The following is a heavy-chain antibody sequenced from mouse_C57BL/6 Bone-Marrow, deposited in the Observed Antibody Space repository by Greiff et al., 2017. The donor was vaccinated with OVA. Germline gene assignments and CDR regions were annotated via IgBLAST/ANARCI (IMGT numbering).Heavy chain of an antibody. CDR1: GYTFTSYD. J-gene: IGHJ4*01. Sequence: VQLQQSGPELVKPGASVKLSCKASGYTFTSYDINWVKQRPGQGLEWIGWIYPRAGSTKYNEKFKGQATLTVDTSSSTAYMELHSLTSEDSAVYFCARFLYDYYAMDYWGQGTSVTVSS. CDR3: ARFLYDYYAMDY. D-gene: IGHD1-3*01. CDR2: IYPRAGST. V-gene: IGHV1-85*01.